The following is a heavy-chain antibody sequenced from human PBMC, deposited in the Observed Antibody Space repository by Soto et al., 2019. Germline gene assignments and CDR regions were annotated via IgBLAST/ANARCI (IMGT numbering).Heavy chain of an antibody. CDR1: GDTFTSND. Sequence: AKAXSKAPGDTFTSNDIYWVRQATGQGLEGRGWMKPNSGTTGYAQKFQGRVTMTRNTSISTAYMELSSLRSEDTAVYYCARGRFQSWSETPEFDYWGQGTLVTVSS. D-gene: IGHD6-13*01. CDR3: ARGRFQSWSETPEFDY. J-gene: IGHJ4*02. CDR2: MKPNSGTT. V-gene: IGHV1-8*01.